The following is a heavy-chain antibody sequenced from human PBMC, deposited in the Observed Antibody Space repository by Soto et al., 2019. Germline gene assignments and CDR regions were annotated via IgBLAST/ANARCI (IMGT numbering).Heavy chain of an antibody. D-gene: IGHD3-22*01. CDR1: GYTFSIYG. J-gene: IGHJ4*02. CDR3: ARDLYYYDSSGYYLPGY. V-gene: IGHV1-18*01. Sequence: ASVKVSCKASGYTFSIYGISWVRQAPGQGLEWMGWISAYNGDTKYAQKFQGRVTITADKSTSTAYMELSSLRSEDTAVYYCARDLYYYDSSGYYLPGYWGQGTLVTVSS. CDR2: ISAYNGDT.